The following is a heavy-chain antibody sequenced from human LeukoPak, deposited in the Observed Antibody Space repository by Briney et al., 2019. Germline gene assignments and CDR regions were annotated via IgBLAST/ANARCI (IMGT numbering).Heavy chain of an antibody. D-gene: IGHD3-22*01. Sequence: GGSLRLSCAASGFTFSSYAMSWVRQAPGKGLEWVSAISGSGGSTYYADSVKGRFTISRDNSKNTLYLQMNSLRAEDTAVYYCAKDMGYGSSGYEVFGSFDYWGQGTLVTVSS. CDR1: GFTFSSYA. V-gene: IGHV3-23*01. J-gene: IGHJ4*02. CDR2: ISGSGGST. CDR3: AKDMGYGSSGYEVFGSFDY.